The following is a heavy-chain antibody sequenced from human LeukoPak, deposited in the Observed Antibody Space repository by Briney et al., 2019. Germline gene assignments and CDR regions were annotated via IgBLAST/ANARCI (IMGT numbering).Heavy chain of an antibody. V-gene: IGHV3-30-3*01. CDR2: ISYDGSNK. Sequence: GGSLRLSCAASGFTFSSYAMHWVRQAPGKGLEWVAVISYDGSNKYYADSVKGRFTISRDNSKNTLYLQMNSLRAEDTAVYYCARDVRAAYSSGWYGDFDYWGQGTLVTVSS. CDR3: ARDVRAAYSSGWYGDFDY. D-gene: IGHD6-19*01. CDR1: GFTFSSYA. J-gene: IGHJ4*02.